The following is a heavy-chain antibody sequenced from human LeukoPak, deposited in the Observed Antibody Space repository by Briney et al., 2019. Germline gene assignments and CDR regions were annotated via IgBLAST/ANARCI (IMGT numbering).Heavy chain of an antibody. J-gene: IGHJ4*02. CDR3: AKDLELGGTYFGAGPGFDY. V-gene: IGHV3-48*04. D-gene: IGHD1-26*01. Sequence: GGSLRLSCAASGFTFSSYSMNWVRQAPGKGLEWVSYISSSSSTIYYADSVKGRFTISRDNAKNSLYLQMNSLRAEDSAMYYCAKDLELGGTYFGAGPGFDYWSQGTLVTVSS. CDR2: ISSSSSTI. CDR1: GFTFSSYS.